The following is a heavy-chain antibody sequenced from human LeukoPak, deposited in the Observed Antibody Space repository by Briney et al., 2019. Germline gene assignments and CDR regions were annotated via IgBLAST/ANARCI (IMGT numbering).Heavy chain of an antibody. CDR2: ISSSSSTI. Sequence: GGSLRLSCAASGFTFSSYSMNWVRQAPGKGLEWVSYISSSSSTIYYADSVKGRLTISRDNAKNSLYLQMNSLRVEDTAVYYCGRDLIGTAASWDSWGQGTLVTVSS. V-gene: IGHV3-48*04. D-gene: IGHD6-25*01. J-gene: IGHJ4*02. CDR3: GRDLIGTAASWDS. CDR1: GFTFSSYS.